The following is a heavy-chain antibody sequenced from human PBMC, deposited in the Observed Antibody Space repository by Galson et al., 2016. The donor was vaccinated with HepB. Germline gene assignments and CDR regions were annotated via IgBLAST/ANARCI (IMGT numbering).Heavy chain of an antibody. CDR1: GGSVNSSSYY. CDR3: ASGFPNWFAP. V-gene: IGHV4-39*02. D-gene: IGHD3-10*01. J-gene: IGHJ5*02. Sequence: ETLSLTCSVSGGSVNSSSYYWGWIRQPPGKGLEWIGSIYYSGSTYYNPSLKSRVTISVDTSRNHFSLKLTSVTAADTATYYCASGFPNWFAPWGQGTLLTVSS. CDR2: IYYSGST.